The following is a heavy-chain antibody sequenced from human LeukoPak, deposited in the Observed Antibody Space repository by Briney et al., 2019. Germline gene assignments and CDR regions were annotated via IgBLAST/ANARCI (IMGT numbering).Heavy chain of an antibody. CDR2: IIPIFGTA. D-gene: IGHD3-16*01. CDR3: APRGGNLLNLVDY. J-gene: IGHJ4*02. V-gene: IGHV1-69*13. CDR1: GGTFSSYA. Sequence: GASVKVSCKASGGTFSSYAISWVRQAPGQGLEWMGGIIPIFGTANYAQKFQGRVTITADESTSTAYMELSSLRAEDTAVYYCAPRGGNLLNLVDYWGQGTLVTVSS.